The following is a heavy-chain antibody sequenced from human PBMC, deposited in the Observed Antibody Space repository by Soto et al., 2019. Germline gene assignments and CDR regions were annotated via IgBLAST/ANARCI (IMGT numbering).Heavy chain of an antibody. CDR3: VSWVSAHFDY. CDR1: GFTFDSPYSHA. V-gene: IGHV3-23*01. Sequence: RRLSCAASGFTFDSPYSHAMSWVRQSPGKGPEWVSTISSNGANTHYAESVKGRFTISKDPSRNTVHLHMNSLRAEDTATYFCVSWVSAHFDYWGHGTPVTVSS. CDR2: ISSNGANT. J-gene: IGHJ4*01. D-gene: IGHD2-8*01.